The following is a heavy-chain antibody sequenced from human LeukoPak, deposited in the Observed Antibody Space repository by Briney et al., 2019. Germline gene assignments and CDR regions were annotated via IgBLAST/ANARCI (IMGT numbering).Heavy chain of an antibody. V-gene: IGHV4-61*01. CDR1: GSSVSSGSYY. CDR3: ARGYYDILTGYYPFDY. D-gene: IGHD3-9*01. Sequence: SETLSLTCTVSGSSVSSGSYYWSWIRQPPGKGLEWIGYIYYSGSTNYNPSLKSRVTISVDTSKNQFSLKLSSVTAADTAVYYCARGYYDILTGYYPFDYWGQGTLVTVSS. CDR2: IYYSGST. J-gene: IGHJ4*02.